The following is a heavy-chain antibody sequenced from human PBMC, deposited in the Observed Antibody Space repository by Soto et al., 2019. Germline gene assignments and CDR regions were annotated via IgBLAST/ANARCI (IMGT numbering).Heavy chain of an antibody. V-gene: IGHV4-39*07. CDR3: ARDKITGLFDY. J-gene: IGHJ4*02. D-gene: IGHD2-8*02. CDR1: GGSITSSIYY. Sequence: SETLSLTCTVSGGSITSSIYYWGWIRQPPGKGLEWIGSIYYSGTTYYNPSLKSRVTISVDTSKNQFSLKLTSVTAADTAVYYCARDKITGLFDYWGQGTLVTVSS. CDR2: IYYSGTT.